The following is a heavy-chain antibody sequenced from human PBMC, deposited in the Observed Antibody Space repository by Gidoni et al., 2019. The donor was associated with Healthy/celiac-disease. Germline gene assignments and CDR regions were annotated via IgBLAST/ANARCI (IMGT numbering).Heavy chain of an antibody. J-gene: IGHJ4*02. Sequence: QVQLQQWGAGLLKPSETLSLTCAMSGPSFSGDSWSWIRQSPGRGLGWIAEITHTGSTNYKPSLRSRVTISVDASKNQFSLQLRSVTAADTAVYYCARGRYHDSSGFPYWGQGTLVTVSS. D-gene: IGHD3-22*01. CDR3: ARGRYHDSSGFPY. CDR1: GPSFSGDS. V-gene: IGHV4-34*01. CDR2: ITHTGST.